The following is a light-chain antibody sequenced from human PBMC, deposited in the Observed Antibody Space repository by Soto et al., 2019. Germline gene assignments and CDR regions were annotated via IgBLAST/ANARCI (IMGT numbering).Light chain of an antibody. CDR2: DAS. CDR3: QQRSNWPPS. J-gene: IGKJ5*01. Sequence: EIVLTQSPATLSLSPGERATLSCRASQSVSSYLAWYQQKPGPAPRLLIYDASNRATGIPARFSGSGSGTDFTLTIGSLEPEDVAVYYCQQRSNWPPSFGQGTRLEIK. CDR1: QSVSSY. V-gene: IGKV3-11*01.